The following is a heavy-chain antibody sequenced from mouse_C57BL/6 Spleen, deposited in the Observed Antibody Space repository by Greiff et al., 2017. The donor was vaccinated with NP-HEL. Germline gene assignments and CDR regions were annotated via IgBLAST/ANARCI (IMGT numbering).Heavy chain of an antibody. CDR3: ARSGVYDGYYVGFAY. D-gene: IGHD2-3*01. Sequence: VQLQQPGAELVKPGASVKLSCKASGYTFTSYWMQWVKQRPGQGLEWIGEIDPSDSYTNYNQKFKGKATLTVDTSSSTAYMQLSSLTSEDSAVYYCARSGVYDGYYVGFAYWGQGTLVTVSA. J-gene: IGHJ3*01. CDR2: IDPSDSYT. V-gene: IGHV1-50*01. CDR1: GYTFTSYW.